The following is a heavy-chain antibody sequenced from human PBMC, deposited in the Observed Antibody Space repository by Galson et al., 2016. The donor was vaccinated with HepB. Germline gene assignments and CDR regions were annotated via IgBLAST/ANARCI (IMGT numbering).Heavy chain of an antibody. CDR1: GYTFSNYG. J-gene: IGHJ4*02. D-gene: IGHD6-13*01. Sequence: SVKVSCKASGYTFSNYGISWVRQAPGQGLERMGWISPYTGKTNYAQKLQGRVTMTTDTSTSTAYMELRSLRSDDTAVYYCARGRGIAPRIKEYSFDYWGQGTLVTVSS. V-gene: IGHV1-18*01. CDR3: ARGRGIAPRIKEYSFDY. CDR2: ISPYTGKT.